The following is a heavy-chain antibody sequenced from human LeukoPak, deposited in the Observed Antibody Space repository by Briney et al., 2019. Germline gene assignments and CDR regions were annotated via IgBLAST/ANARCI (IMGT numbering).Heavy chain of an antibody. Sequence: GGSLRLSCAASGFTFSAYHINWVRQAPGKGLEWISYISTTGTTIHYADSVKGRFAISRDNAKSSLYLQMNSLRDEDTAVYYCAREGVWRQQLVDYYYGMDVWGQGTTVTVSS. CDR1: GFTFSAYH. V-gene: IGHV3-48*02. D-gene: IGHD6-13*01. J-gene: IGHJ6*02. CDR3: AREGVWRQQLVDYYYGMDV. CDR2: ISTTGTTI.